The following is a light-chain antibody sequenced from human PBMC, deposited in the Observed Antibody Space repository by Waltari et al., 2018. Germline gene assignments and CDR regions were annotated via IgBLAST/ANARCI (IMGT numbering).Light chain of an antibody. CDR3: QQRRDWPLT. CDR1: QSVTNY. V-gene: IGKV3-11*01. CDR2: DTS. J-gene: IGKJ4*01. Sequence: DIVLTQSPAILSLSPGERASLSCRASQSVTNYLAWYQQKPGKAPSLLIYDTSNRATRIPARFSGSGFGTDFTLTISSLEPEDFAVYYCQQRRDWPLTFGGGTKVEIK.